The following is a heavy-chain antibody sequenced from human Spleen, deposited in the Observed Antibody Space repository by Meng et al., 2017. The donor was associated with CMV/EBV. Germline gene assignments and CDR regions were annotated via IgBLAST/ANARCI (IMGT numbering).Heavy chain of an antibody. J-gene: IGHJ4*02. CDR3: ASGYGGNPGTNNY. V-gene: IGHV4-39*07. D-gene: IGHD4-23*01. CDR1: GGSMSSSSYY. Sequence: GSLRLSCTVSGGSMSSSSYYWGFIRQSPGRGLEWIGSIYYSGTTYYNPSLKSRVTVSVDTSKNQFSLRLTSVTAADTAVYYCASGYGGNPGTNNYWGQGTLVTVSS. CDR2: IYYSGTT.